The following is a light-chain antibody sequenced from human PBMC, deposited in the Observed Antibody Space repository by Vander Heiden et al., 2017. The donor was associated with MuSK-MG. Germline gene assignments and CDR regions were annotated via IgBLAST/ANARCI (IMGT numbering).Light chain of an antibody. Sequence: DIQMTQPPSSLSASVGDRVTITCRASQDGDYSLAWYQHQGGKAPKLLLDAASRLESGVPSKFSGRGSGTDYTLTISSLKPEDFATYYCQQYHSTQWTFGQGTKVEIK. CDR1: QDGDYS. CDR3: QQYHSTQWT. V-gene: IGKV1-NL1*01. J-gene: IGKJ1*01. CDR2: AAS.